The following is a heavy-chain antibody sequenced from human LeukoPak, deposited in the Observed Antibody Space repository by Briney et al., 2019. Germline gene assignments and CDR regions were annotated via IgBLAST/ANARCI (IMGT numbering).Heavy chain of an antibody. CDR3: ARGTYTAAGCDY. Sequence: PSETLSLTCTVSGGSISSYYWSWIRKPPGKGLEWVGYIYYSGSSNYNPSLKSRVTISVDTSKNQFSLKLSSVTAADTAVYYCARGTYTAAGCDYWGQGTLVTVSS. J-gene: IGHJ4*02. D-gene: IGHD6-13*01. V-gene: IGHV4-59*01. CDR2: IYYSGSS. CDR1: GGSISSYY.